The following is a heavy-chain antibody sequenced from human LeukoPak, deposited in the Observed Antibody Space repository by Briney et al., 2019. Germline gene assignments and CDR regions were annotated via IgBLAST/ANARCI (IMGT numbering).Heavy chain of an antibody. CDR2: INPNSGGT. CDR3: ARDSVTGSQYSSKNWFDP. V-gene: IGHV1-2*02. Sequence: GASVKVSCKASGYTFTGYYMHWVRQAPGQGLEWMGWINPNSGGTNYAQKFQGRVTMTRDTSISTAYMELSRLRSDDTAVYYCARDSVTGSQYSSKNWFDPWGQGTLVTVSS. CDR1: GYTFTGYY. J-gene: IGHJ5*02. D-gene: IGHD6-13*01.